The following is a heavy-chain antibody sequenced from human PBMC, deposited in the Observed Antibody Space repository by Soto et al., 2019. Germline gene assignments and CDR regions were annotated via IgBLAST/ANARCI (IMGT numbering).Heavy chain of an antibody. Sequence: SETLSLTCTVSGGSISSYYWSWIRQPPGKGLEWIGYIYYSGSTNYNPSLKSRVTISVDTSKNQFSLKLNSVTAADTAVYYCARLRRDYGDFGPYFDYWGQGTLVTVSS. V-gene: IGHV4-59*08. CDR1: GGSISSYY. D-gene: IGHD4-17*01. CDR3: ARLRRDYGDFGPYFDY. CDR2: IYYSGST. J-gene: IGHJ4*02.